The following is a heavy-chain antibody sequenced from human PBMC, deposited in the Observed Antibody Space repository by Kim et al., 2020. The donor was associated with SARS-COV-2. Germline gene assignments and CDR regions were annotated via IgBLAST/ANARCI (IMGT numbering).Heavy chain of an antibody. CDR2: ISAYNGNT. CDR3: ARDLALRYPTLNWFDP. D-gene: IGHD3-9*01. CDR1: GYTFTSYG. V-gene: IGHV1-18*01. Sequence: ASVRVSCKASGYTFTSYGISWVRQAPGQGLEWMGWISAYNGNTNYAQKLQGRVTMTTDTSTSTAYMELRSLRSDDTAVYYCARDLALRYPTLNWFDPWGQGTLVTVSS. J-gene: IGHJ5*02.